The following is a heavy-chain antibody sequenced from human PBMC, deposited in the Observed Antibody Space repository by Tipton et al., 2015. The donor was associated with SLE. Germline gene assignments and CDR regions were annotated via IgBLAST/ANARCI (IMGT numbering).Heavy chain of an antibody. J-gene: IGHJ6*03. CDR1: GGSISSSSYY. D-gene: IGHD6-13*01. V-gene: IGHV4-39*07. CDR3: ARGRAAAGLYYFYYYMDV. CDR2: IYYSGST. Sequence: TLSLTCTVSGGSISSSSYYWGWIRQPPGKGLEWIGSIYYSGSTYYNPSLKSRVTISVDTSKNQFSLKLSSVTAADTAVYYCARGRAAAGLYYFYYYMDVWGKGTTVTVSS.